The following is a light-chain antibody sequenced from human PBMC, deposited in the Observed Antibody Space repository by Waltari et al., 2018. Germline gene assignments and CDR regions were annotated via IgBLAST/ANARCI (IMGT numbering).Light chain of an antibody. Sequence: EIQMTQSPYTLSASVGDRVTIACRASQSISSWLAWYQQKPGKAPKLLIYKASTLESGVPSRFSGSGSGTEFTLTISSLQPDDFATYYCQHYNTYSRSITFGQGTRLEIQ. CDR1: QSISSW. V-gene: IGKV1-5*03. CDR3: QHYNTYSRSIT. CDR2: KAS. J-gene: IGKJ5*01.